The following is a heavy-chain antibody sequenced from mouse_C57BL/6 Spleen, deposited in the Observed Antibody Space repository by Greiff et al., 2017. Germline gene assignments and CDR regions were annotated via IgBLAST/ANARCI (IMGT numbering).Heavy chain of an antibody. Sequence: QVQLQQPGAELVMPGASVKLSCKASGYTFTSYWMHWVKQRPGQGLEWIGEIDPSDSYTNYNQKFTGKSTLTVDKSSSTAYMQLSSLTSEDSAVYYCARSPFTTVVGDYWGQGTTLTVSS. CDR3: ARSPFTTVVGDY. CDR2: IDPSDSYT. V-gene: IGHV1-69*01. CDR1: GYTFTSYW. D-gene: IGHD1-1*01. J-gene: IGHJ2*01.